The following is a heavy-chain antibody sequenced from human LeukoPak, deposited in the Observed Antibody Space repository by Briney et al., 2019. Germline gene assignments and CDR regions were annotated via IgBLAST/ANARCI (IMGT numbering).Heavy chain of an antibody. CDR3: ARVPAAIYYYYYMDV. CDR1: GGSISSGDYY. J-gene: IGHJ6*03. CDR2: IYYSGST. Sequence: SGTLSLTCTVSGGSISSGDYYWSWIRQPPGKGREWIGYIYYSGSTYYNPSLKSRVTISVDTSKNQFSLKLSSVTAADTAVYYCARVPAAIYYYYYMDVWGKGTTVTVSS. D-gene: IGHD2-2*01. V-gene: IGHV4-30-4*08.